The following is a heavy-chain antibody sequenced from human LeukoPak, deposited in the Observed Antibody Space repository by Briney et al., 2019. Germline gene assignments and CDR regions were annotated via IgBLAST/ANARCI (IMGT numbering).Heavy chain of an antibody. CDR3: ARRDSSSWEFSWVFGP. CDR1: GYSFTSYW. V-gene: IGHV5-51*01. D-gene: IGHD6-13*01. CDR2: IYPGDSDT. Sequence: GESLKISCKGSGYSFTSYWIGWVRQLPGKGLEWMGIIYPGDSDTRYSPSFQGQVTISADKSISTAYLQWSSLKASDTAMYYCARRDSSSWEFSWVFGPWGQGTLVTVSS. J-gene: IGHJ5*02.